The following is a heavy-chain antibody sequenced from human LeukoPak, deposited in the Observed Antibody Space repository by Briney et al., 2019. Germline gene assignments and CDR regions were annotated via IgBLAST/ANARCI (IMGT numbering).Heavy chain of an antibody. Sequence: SVKVSCKASGGTFSSYAISWVQQAPGQGLEWMGGIIPIFGTANYAQKFQGRVTITADESTSTAYMELSSLRSEDTAVYYCARGPTSSIGGYYYYYMDVWGKGTTVTVSS. CDR1: GGTFSSYA. D-gene: IGHD3-16*01. CDR2: IIPIFGTA. V-gene: IGHV1-69*13. CDR3: ARGPTSSIGGYYYYYMDV. J-gene: IGHJ6*03.